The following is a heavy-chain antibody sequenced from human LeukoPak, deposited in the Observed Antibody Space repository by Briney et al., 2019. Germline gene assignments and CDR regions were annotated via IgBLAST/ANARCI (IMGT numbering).Heavy chain of an antibody. CDR1: GFTFSSYW. D-gene: IGHD3-10*02. CDR2: ISNSRNYI. Sequence: KPGGSLRLFCAASGFTFSSYWMLWVRQAPGKGLVWVSSISNSRNYIYYADSVKGRFTISRDNAKNSLYLQMNSLRAEDTAVYYCAELGITMIGGVWGKGTTVTISS. CDR3: AELGITMIGGV. J-gene: IGHJ6*04. V-gene: IGHV3-21*01.